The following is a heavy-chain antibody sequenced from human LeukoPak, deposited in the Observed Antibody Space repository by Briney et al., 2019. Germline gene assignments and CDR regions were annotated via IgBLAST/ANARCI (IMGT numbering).Heavy chain of an antibody. D-gene: IGHD3-10*01. J-gene: IGHJ4*02. Sequence: GKSLQISCKGSGYRFTSYWIGWARQMPGKGLEWMGIIYPGDSDTRYSPSFQGQVPISADNSISTAYLQWSSLKPSDTAMYYFVRSNRRFTRGYFDFWGQGTLVTFSS. CDR2: IYPGDSDT. CDR3: VRSNRRFTRGYFDF. CDR1: GYRFTSYW. V-gene: IGHV5-51*01.